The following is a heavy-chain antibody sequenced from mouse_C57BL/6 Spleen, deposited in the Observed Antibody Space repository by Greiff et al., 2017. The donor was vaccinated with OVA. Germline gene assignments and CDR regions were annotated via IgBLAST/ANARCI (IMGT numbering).Heavy chain of an antibody. J-gene: IGHJ4*01. CDR1: GYTFTSYW. V-gene: IGHV1-5*01. CDR3: TRGGLTDHVLYAMDY. Sequence: EVQLQQSGTVLARPGASVKMSCKTSGYTFTSYWMHWVKQRPGQGLEWIGAIYPGNSDTSYNQKFKGKAKLTAVTSASTAYMELSSLTNEDSAVYYCTRGGLTDHVLYAMDYWGQGTSVTVSS. D-gene: IGHD2-2*01. CDR2: IYPGNSDT.